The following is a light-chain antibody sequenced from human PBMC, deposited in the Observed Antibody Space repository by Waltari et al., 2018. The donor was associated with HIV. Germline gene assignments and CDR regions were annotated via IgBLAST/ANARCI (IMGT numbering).Light chain of an antibody. J-gene: IGLJ2*01. V-gene: IGLV2-14*01. CDR2: DVT. Sequence: QSALTQTASVSASPGQSITLSCTGINNAIGADKSVPWYHQHPGKVPKLLIYDVTNRPAGVSGRFSGSKSVNTASLTISWLQPDDEADYYCGSSTNSNIVLFGGGTKLTVL. CDR3: GSSTNSNIVL. CDR1: NNAIGADKS.